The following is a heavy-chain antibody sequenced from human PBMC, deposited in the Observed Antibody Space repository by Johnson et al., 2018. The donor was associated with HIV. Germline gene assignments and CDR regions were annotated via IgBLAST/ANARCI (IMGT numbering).Heavy chain of an antibody. CDR1: GFTFNNAW. CDR3: TTECVYWWCLNAFDI. V-gene: IGHV3-15*01. CDR2: IKSKTYGGTT. D-gene: IGHD2-21*02. J-gene: IGHJ3*02. Sequence: VQLVESGGGLVKPGGSLRLACAASGFTFNNAWMTWVRQAPGKGLGWVGRIKSKTYGGTTDYAAPVKGRFTISRDDSKMTLFLQMNSLKTEDTAVYYCTTECVYWWCLNAFDIWGQGTTVTVSS.